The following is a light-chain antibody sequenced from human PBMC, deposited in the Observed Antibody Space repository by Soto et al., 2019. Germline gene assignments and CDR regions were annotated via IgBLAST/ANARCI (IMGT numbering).Light chain of an antibody. Sequence: EIVLTQSPGTLSLSPGERATLSCRASQSVSSSYVAWYQQKPGQAPRLLIYSTSSRATGIPDWFSGSGSGTYFTLIISIVEPEVFAVYCCQRCVRSLTFGGGTRLEIK. CDR1: QSVSSSY. J-gene: IGKJ5*01. CDR3: QRCVRSLT. V-gene: IGKV3-20*01. CDR2: STS.